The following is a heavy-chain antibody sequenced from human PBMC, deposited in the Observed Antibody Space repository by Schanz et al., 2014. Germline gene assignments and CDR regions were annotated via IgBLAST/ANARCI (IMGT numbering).Heavy chain of an antibody. CDR3: TRDRGALINHNDALDL. J-gene: IGHJ3*01. V-gene: IGHV3-30*04. CDR2: ISTDGTKT. Sequence: VQLLESGGGLVQPGGSLRLSCAASGFTFRGHAMHWVRQAPGQGLEKVAVISTDGTKTYYAASVRGRFTISRDNSKNTVYLQMNSLRSEDTAVYYCTRDRGALINHNDALDLWGQGTMVSVSS. CDR1: GFTFRGHA. D-gene: IGHD3-16*01.